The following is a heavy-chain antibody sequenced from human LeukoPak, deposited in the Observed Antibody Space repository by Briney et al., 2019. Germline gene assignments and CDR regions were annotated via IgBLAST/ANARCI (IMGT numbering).Heavy chain of an antibody. Sequence: PSETLSLTCIVSDGSISSRSYYWDWIRQPPGKGLEWIGSIYYSGNTYYTPSLKSRVAISVDTSKNQFSLKLSSVTAADTAVYYCTSRKRGYSNGNVVDYFDYWGQGTLVTVSS. CDR2: IYYSGNT. CDR1: DGSISSRSYY. CDR3: TSRKRGYSNGNVVDYFDY. V-gene: IGHV4-39*01. D-gene: IGHD5-18*01. J-gene: IGHJ4*02.